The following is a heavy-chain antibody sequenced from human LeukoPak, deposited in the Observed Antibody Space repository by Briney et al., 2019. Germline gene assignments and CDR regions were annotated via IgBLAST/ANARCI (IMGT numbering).Heavy chain of an antibody. V-gene: IGHV1-18*01. J-gene: IGHJ5*02. CDR1: GYSFTNYG. CDR2: IITYNGNT. D-gene: IGHD1-26*01. CDR3: ARDTKRSRARWENLGFDP. Sequence: ASVKVSCKASGYSFTNYGISWVRQAPGQGLEWMGYIITYNGNTNYAQKVQGRVTMTTDTSTSTAYMEPRSLRSDATAVYYCARDTKRSRARWENLGFDPWGQGTLVTVSS.